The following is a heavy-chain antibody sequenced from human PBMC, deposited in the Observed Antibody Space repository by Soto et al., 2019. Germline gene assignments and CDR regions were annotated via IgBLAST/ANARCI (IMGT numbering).Heavy chain of an antibody. D-gene: IGHD3-3*02. V-gene: IGHV1-69*12. J-gene: IGHJ6*02. CDR2: IMPVFATP. CDR3: ARDKDRQQLGGNYYYILDV. CDR1: GGTFSTSA. Sequence: QVQLVQSGAEVKKPGSSVKVSCKASGGTFSTSAISWVRQAPGQGLEWVGGIMPVFATPDYAQKFQGRVTITAAASTTTAYLELTSLRTDDTAVYYCARDKDRQQLGGNYYYILDVWGQGTAITVSS.